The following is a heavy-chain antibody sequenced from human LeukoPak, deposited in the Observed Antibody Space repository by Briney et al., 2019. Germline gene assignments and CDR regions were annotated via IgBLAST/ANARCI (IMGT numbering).Heavy chain of an antibody. CDR1: EFTFSSYW. D-gene: IGHD3-16*01. V-gene: IGHV3-74*01. J-gene: IGHJ4*02. Sequence: PGGSLRLSCATSEFTFSSYWMHWVRQVPGKGLVWVSRINGDGSTTLYADSVKGRFTIPRDNAKNTLYLEMNSLRAEDTALYYCARRSQLGGFYDYWGQGTLVTVSS. CDR2: INGDGSTT. CDR3: ARRSQLGGFYDY.